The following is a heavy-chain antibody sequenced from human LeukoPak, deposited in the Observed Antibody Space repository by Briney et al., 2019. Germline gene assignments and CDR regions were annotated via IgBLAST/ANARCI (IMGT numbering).Heavy chain of an antibody. V-gene: IGHV3-23*01. CDR1: GFTFSNYA. Sequence: GGSLRLSCAASGFTFSNYAMSWVRQAPGKGLEWVSVISGSGGSTYYADSVKGRFTISRDNSKNTLYLQMNSLRAEDTAIYYCAKGEQGVDYWGQGTLVTVSS. J-gene: IGHJ4*02. D-gene: IGHD1/OR15-1a*01. CDR3: AKGEQGVDY. CDR2: ISGSGGST.